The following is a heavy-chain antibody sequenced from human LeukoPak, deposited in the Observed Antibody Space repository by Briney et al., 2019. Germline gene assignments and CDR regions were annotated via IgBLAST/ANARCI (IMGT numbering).Heavy chain of an antibody. J-gene: IGHJ6*02. CDR2: ISYDGSNK. D-gene: IGHD1-26*01. CDR3: AKDGVVGQAVSGQDYYYYYGMDV. V-gene: IGHV3-30*18. CDR1: GCTFSSYG. Sequence: GRSLRLSCAAFGCTFSSYGMHWVRQAPGKGLEWVAVISYDGSNKYYADSVKGRFTISRDNSKNTLYLQMNSLRAEDTAVYYCAKDGVVGQAVSGQDYYYYYGMDVWGQGTTVTVSS.